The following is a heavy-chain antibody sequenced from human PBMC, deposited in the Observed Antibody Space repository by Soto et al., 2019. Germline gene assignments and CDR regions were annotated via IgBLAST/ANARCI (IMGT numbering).Heavy chain of an antibody. V-gene: IGHV5-51*01. J-gene: IGHJ4*02. D-gene: IGHD1-1*01. CDR1: GYSFTSYW. CDR2: IYPADSDT. Sequence: GESLKISCKGSGYSFTSYWIGWVRQMPGKGLEWMGIIYPADSDTRYSPSFQGQVTISADKSISTAYLQRSSLKASDTAMYYCARPYHYNCNDPFDYRGPGTLVTVSS. CDR3: ARPYHYNCNDPFDY.